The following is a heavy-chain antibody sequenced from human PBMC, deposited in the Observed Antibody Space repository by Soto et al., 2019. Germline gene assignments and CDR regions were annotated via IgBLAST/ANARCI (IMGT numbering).Heavy chain of an antibody. CDR2: IIPILGIA. CDR1: GGTFSSYT. V-gene: IGHV1-69*02. Sequence: QVQLVQSGAEVKKPGSSVKVSCKASGGTFSSYTISWVRQAPGQGLEWMGRIIPILGIANYAQKFQGRVTITGDKSTSTAYLELSSLRCEDSAVYYCARCRYYFDYWGQGTLVTVSS. J-gene: IGHJ4*02. CDR3: ARCRYYFDY.